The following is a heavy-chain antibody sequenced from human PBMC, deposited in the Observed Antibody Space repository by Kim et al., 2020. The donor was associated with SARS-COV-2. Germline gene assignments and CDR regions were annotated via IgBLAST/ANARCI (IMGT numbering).Heavy chain of an antibody. V-gene: IGHV3-23*01. Sequence: GGSLRLSCEGSGFTFDNYAMSWVRQAPGKGLEWVSAISGSGGSTFFADPVKGRFTISRDNSKNAEYLQMSSLGADDTAVYYCAKHTQFGYYGSLIFRHPFDFWGQGTVVTVSS. CDR2: ISGSGGST. J-gene: IGHJ4*02. CDR1: GFTFDNYA. CDR3: AKHTQFGYYGSLIFRHPFDF. D-gene: IGHD3-10*01.